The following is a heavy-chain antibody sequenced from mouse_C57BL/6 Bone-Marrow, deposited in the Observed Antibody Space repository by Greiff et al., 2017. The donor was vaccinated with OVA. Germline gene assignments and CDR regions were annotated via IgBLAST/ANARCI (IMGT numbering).Heavy chain of an antibody. CDR3: ARWAAWFAY. V-gene: IGHV1-50*01. CDR1: GYTFTSYW. J-gene: IGHJ3*01. CDR2: IDPSDSYT. Sequence: VQLQQPGAELVKPGASVKLSCKASGYTFTSYWMQWVKQRPGQGLEWIGGIDPSDSYTNYNQKFKGKATLTVDTSSSTAYLQLRSLPSEDSALYYCARWAAWFAYGGQGTLVTVSA.